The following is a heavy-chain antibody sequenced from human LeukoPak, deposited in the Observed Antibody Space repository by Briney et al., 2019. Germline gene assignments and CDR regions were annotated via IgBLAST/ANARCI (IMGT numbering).Heavy chain of an antibody. J-gene: IGHJ4*02. Sequence: KSSETLSLTCAVYGGSFSGYYWSWIRQPPGKGLEWIGEINHSGSTNYNPSLKSRVTISVDTSKNQFSLKLSSVTAADTAVYYCARGGGGSGSPRYFDYWGQGTLVTVSS. D-gene: IGHD3-10*01. CDR3: ARGGGGSGSPRYFDY. CDR2: INHSGST. CDR1: GGSFSGYY. V-gene: IGHV4-34*01.